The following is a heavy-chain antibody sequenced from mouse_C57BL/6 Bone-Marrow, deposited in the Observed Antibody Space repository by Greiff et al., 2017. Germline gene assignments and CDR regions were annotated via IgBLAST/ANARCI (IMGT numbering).Heavy chain of an antibody. CDR2: INPNNGGT. J-gene: IGHJ1*03. CDR1: GYTFPDYN. V-gene: IGHV1-18*01. CDR3: ARRACYDYGWYLDV. D-gene: IGHD2-4*01. Sequence: VQLQQSGPELVKPGASVKIPCKASGYTFPDYNMDWVKQSHGKSLEWIGDINPNNGGTIYNQKFKGKATLTVAKSSSTAYMELRSLTSEDTAVYYCARRACYDYGWYLDVWGTGTTVTVSS.